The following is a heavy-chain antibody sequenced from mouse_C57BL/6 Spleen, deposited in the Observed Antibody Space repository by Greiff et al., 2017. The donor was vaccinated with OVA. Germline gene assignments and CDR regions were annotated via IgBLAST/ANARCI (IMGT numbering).Heavy chain of an antibody. V-gene: IGHV6-3*01. CDR3: TGRETLDY. J-gene: IGHJ2*01. CDR2: IRLKSDNYAT. Sequence: VQLKQSGGGLVQPGGSMKLSCVASGFTFSNYWMNWVRQSPEKGLEWVAQIRLKSDNYATHYAESVKGRFTISRDDSKSSVYLQMNNLRAEDTGIYYCTGRETLDYWGQGTTLTVSS. CDR1: GFTFSNYW.